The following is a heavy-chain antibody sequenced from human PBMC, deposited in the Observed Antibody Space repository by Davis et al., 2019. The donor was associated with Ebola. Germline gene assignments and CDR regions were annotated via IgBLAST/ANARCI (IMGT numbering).Heavy chain of an antibody. D-gene: IGHD3-16*01. CDR3: ARDRPLDFFFGDYYGMDV. CDR2: ISSDSDYI. CDR1: GFRVSGPY. J-gene: IGHJ6*02. V-gene: IGHV3-21*01. Sequence: GESLKISCAASGFRVSGPYMSRVRQAPGKGLEWVSSISSDSDYIYYADSAKGRFTISRDNAKNSLYLQMNSLRAEDTAVYYCARDRPLDFFFGDYYGMDVWGQGTTVTVSS.